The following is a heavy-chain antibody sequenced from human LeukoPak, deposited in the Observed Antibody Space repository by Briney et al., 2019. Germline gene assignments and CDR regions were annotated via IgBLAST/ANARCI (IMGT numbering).Heavy chain of an antibody. J-gene: IGHJ4*02. CDR1: GVSISSGSYY. CDR3: ASGVHYYFDY. Sequence: RSSETLSLTCTVSGVSISSGSYYWSWIRQPAGKGLEWIGRIYTSGSTNYNPSLKSRVTISVDTSKNQFSLKLSSVTAADTAVYYCASGVHYYFDYWGQGTLVTVSS. D-gene: IGHD3-10*01. V-gene: IGHV4-61*02. CDR2: IYTSGST.